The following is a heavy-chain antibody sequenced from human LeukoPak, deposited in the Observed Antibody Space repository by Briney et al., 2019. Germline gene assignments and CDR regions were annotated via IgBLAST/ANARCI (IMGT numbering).Heavy chain of an antibody. Sequence: GASVKVSCKASGYTFTSYGISWVRQAPGQGFEWMGGIIPIFGTANYAQKFQGRVTITADESTSTAYMELSSLRSEDTAVYYCASGEGYCSSTSCYTEYFQHWGQGTLVTVSS. CDR1: GYTFTSYG. CDR2: IIPIFGTA. V-gene: IGHV1-69*13. J-gene: IGHJ1*01. D-gene: IGHD2-2*02. CDR3: ASGEGYCSSTSCYTEYFQH.